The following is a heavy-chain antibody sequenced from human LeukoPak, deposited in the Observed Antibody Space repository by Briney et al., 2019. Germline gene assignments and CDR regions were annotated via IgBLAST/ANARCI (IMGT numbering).Heavy chain of an antibody. CDR3: AIQLERLYLYAFDS. CDR1: GGSFSGYY. CDR2: INHSGST. D-gene: IGHD1-1*01. Sequence: PAETLSLTCAVYGGSFSGYYWSWIRQPPGKGLEWIGEINHSGSTNYNPSLKSRVTISVDTYKNQFSLKLSSVTAADTAVYYCAIQLERLYLYAFDSWGQGTMVTV. V-gene: IGHV4-34*01. J-gene: IGHJ3*02.